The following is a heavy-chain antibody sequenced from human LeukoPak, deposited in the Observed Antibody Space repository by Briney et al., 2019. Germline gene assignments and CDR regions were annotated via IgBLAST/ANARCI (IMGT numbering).Heavy chain of an antibody. Sequence: GSLRLSCAASGFTVSSNYMSWVRQAPGKGLEWVSIIYTGDNTYYADSVKGRFTISRDNSKNTLYLQINSLRAEDTAVYYCAKSVAGYFDYWGQGTLVTVSS. J-gene: IGHJ4*02. V-gene: IGHV3-53*01. CDR2: IYTGDNT. D-gene: IGHD6-19*01. CDR1: GFTVSSNY. CDR3: AKSVAGYFDY.